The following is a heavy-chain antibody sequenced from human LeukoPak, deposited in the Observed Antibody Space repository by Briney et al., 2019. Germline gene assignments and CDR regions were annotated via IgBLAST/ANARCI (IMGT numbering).Heavy chain of an antibody. D-gene: IGHD1-7*01. Sequence: GGSLRLSCAASGFTFSSYRMKWVRRARGEGLEWVSYMSSSSSTIYFADSVTGPFTISRDNAKNSLYLQMNSLRAEDTAVYYCARSSRELGGYAPWELMPPFDYWGQGTLVTVSS. CDR2: MSSSSSTI. CDR3: ARSSRELGGYAPWELMPPFDY. V-gene: IGHV3-48*01. J-gene: IGHJ4*02. CDR1: GFTFSSYR.